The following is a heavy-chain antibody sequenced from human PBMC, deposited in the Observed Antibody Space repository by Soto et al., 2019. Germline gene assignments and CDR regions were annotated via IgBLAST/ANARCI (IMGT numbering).Heavy chain of an antibody. V-gene: IGHV3-43*01. J-gene: IGHJ4*02. CDR3: AKEAGSGWSLYFDY. D-gene: IGHD6-19*01. CDR1: GFNFDDYT. CDR2: IIWDGSKT. Sequence: GGSLRLSCAASGFNFDDYTMHWVRQAPGKGLEWVSLIIWDGSKTYYADSVKGRFTISRDNSKDSLYLQMNSLRTEDTALYYCAKEAGSGWSLYFDYWGQGTLVTVSS.